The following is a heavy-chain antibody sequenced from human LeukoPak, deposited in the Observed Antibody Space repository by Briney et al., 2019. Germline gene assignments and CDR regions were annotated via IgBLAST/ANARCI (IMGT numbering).Heavy chain of an antibody. CDR1: GFTFSDYG. V-gene: IGHV3-23*01. CDR3: ARVLVGPIFSENDY. D-gene: IGHD3-3*01. Sequence: GGTLRLSCAASGFTFSDYGMSWVRQAPGKGLEWVSTISDGGSITYYADSVKGRFTISRDNSKNRLFLQMNSLRAEDTALYYCARVLVGPIFSENDYWGQGTLVTVSS. J-gene: IGHJ4*02. CDR2: ISDGGSIT.